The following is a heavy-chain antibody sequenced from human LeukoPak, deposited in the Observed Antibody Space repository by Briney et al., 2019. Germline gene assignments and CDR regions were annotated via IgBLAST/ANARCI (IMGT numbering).Heavy chain of an antibody. D-gene: IGHD3-3*01. Sequence: GGSLRLPCAASGFTFSSYNMNWVRQAPGKGLEWVWAITNSSSYIFYADSEKGRFTISRDNAKSPLYLQMNSRRAEDTAVYYCAWFWSGYLRFDPWGQGTLVAVSS. CDR1: GFTFSSYN. CDR2: ITNSSSYI. CDR3: AWFWSGYLRFDP. J-gene: IGHJ5*02. V-gene: IGHV3-21*01.